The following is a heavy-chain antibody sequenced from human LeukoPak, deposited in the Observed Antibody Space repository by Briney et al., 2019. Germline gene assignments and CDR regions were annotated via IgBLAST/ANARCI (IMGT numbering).Heavy chain of an antibody. CDR2: IGSSATTI. CDR3: ARALSSWGYFDL. V-gene: IGHV3-48*02. Sequence: GGSLRLSCVASGFSFSSYGMNWVRQAPGKGLEWVSYIGSSATTIYYADSMKGRFTVSRDNARNSLYLQMNSLRDEDTAVYYCARALSSWGYFDLWGRGTLVTVSS. J-gene: IGHJ2*01. D-gene: IGHD6-13*01. CDR1: GFSFSSYG.